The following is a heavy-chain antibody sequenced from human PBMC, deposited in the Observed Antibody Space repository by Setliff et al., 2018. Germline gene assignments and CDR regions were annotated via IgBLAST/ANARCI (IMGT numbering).Heavy chain of an antibody. J-gene: IGHJ4*02. CDR3: ARSLRRTFRRLDWLGFFGD. D-gene: IGHD3-9*01. CDR1: GGAVSGDY. CDR2: INYSGST. Sequence: SETLSLTCSVSGGAVSGDYWTWIRQPPGKGLEYIGYINYSGSTNYNPSLKSRVTISLDASRSQFSLALTSVAAADTAMYYCARSLRRTFRRLDWLGFFGDWGQGAMVTVSS. V-gene: IGHV4-59*02.